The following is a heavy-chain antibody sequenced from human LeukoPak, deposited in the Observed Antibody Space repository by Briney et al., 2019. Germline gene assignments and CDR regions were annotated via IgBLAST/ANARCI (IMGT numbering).Heavy chain of an antibody. CDR2: IYPGDSDT. V-gene: IGHV5-51*01. CDR3: AGRYGSGSYPPPFDY. CDR1: GFSFTSYW. J-gene: IGHJ4*02. Sequence: GEPLKISCRASGFSFTSYWIDWVRQTPGKGLEWMGFIYPGDSDTRYNPSFQGQVTISADKSISTAYLQWNSLKASDTAMYYCAGRYGSGSYPPPFDYWGQGTLVTVSS. D-gene: IGHD3-10*01.